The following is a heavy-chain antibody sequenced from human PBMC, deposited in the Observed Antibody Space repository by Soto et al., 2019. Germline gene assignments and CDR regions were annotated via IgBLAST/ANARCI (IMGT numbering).Heavy chain of an antibody. CDR1: GFTFSSYG. CDR3: AKDQILRLELPESIDY. CDR2: ISYDGSNK. D-gene: IGHD1-7*01. J-gene: IGHJ4*02. Sequence: GGSLRLSCAASGFTFSSYGMHWVRQAPGKGLEWVAVISYDGSNKYYADSVKGRFTISRDNSKSTLYLQMNSLRAEDTAVYYCAKDQILRLELPESIDYWGQGTLVTVSS. V-gene: IGHV3-30*18.